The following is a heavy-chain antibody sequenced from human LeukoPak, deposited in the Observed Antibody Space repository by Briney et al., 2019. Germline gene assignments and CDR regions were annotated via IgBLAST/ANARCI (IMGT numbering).Heavy chain of an antibody. CDR2: INHSGNS. Sequence: SETLSLTCSVDGGSFSGYYWRWIRQPPGKGLEWIGEINHSGNSNYNPSLKSRVTISVDTSKNQFSLKLNSVTAADTGVYYCARGLTHWGQGTLVTVSS. CDR3: ARGLTH. CDR1: GGSFSGYY. V-gene: IGHV4-34*01. J-gene: IGHJ4*02.